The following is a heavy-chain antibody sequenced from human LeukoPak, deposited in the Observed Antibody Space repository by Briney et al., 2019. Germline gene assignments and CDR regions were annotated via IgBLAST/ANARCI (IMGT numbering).Heavy chain of an antibody. V-gene: IGHV1-69*06. D-gene: IGHD1-7*01. Sequence: SVKVSCKASGGTFSSYAISWVRQAPGQGLEWMGRIIPIFGTANYAQKFQGRVTITADKSTSTAYMELSSLRSEHTAVYYCARADNWNYGGDWFDPWGQGTLVTVSS. CDR1: GGTFSSYA. CDR2: IIPIFGTA. CDR3: ARADNWNYGGDWFDP. J-gene: IGHJ5*02.